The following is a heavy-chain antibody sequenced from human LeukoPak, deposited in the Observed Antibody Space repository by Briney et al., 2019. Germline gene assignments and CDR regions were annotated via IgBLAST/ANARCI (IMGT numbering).Heavy chain of an antibody. CDR2: ISSSSSYI. D-gene: IGHD3-16*01. Sequence: GGSLRLSCAASGFTFSSYSMNWVRQAPGKGLEWVSSISSSSSYIYYADSVKGRFTISRDNAKNSLYLQMNSLRAEDTAVYYCARDWGGDYYYGMDVWGQGTTVTVSS. V-gene: IGHV3-21*01. CDR3: ARDWGGDYYYGMDV. J-gene: IGHJ6*02. CDR1: GFTFSSYS.